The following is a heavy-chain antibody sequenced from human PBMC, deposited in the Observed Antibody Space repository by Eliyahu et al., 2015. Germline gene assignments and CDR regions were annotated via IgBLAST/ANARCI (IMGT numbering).Heavy chain of an antibody. V-gene: IGHV3-11*06. J-gene: IGHJ6*04. CDR2: ISSSSSYT. Sequence: QVQLVESGGGLVKPGGSLRLSCAASGFTFSXYYXXWIRQAPGKGLEWVSYISSSSSYTNYADSVKGRFTISRDNAKNSLYLQMNSLRAEDTAVYYCARGRRYCSSTSCYNSMGMDVWGKGTTVTVSS. CDR1: GFTFSXYY. D-gene: IGHD2-2*02. CDR3: ARGRRYCSSTSCYNSMGMDV.